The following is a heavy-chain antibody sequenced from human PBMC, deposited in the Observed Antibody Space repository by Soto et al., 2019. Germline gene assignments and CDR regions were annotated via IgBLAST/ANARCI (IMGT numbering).Heavy chain of an antibody. V-gene: IGHV4-4*02. CDR1: GGSISSSNC. CDR2: IHNSGST. Sequence: SQTLSLTCALSGGSISSSNCWSWVRRPAGKGLEWIVEIHNSGSTNYSPYLKSRVTTSVDKSKNKFSLRPSSVTAADTAVYYCATIFGANNWFDPWGQATLVTVS. D-gene: IGHD3-3*01. J-gene: IGHJ5*02. CDR3: ATIFGANNWFDP.